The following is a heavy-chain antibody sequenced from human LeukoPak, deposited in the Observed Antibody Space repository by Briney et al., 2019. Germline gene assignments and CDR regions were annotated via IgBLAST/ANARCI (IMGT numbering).Heavy chain of an antibody. V-gene: IGHV3-30*02. D-gene: IGHD5-24*01. CDR2: IRYDENTK. CDR3: AKENTRDGYRHFHY. Sequence: GGSMRPSSTAAALTSSSYGMQWVRQAQSKGLEWVACIRYDENTKYYADSVKGRFTGSRDNSENTLFLQMNSLRAEDTAVYYCAKENTRDGYRHFHYWGQGTLVTVSS. J-gene: IGHJ4*02. CDR1: ALTSSSYG.